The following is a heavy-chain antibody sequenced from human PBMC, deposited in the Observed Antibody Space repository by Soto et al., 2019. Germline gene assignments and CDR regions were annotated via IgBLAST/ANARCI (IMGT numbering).Heavy chain of an antibody. J-gene: IGHJ5*02. V-gene: IGHV3-9*01. CDR1: GFTFDHYA. CDR2: ISWNSNSI. D-gene: IGHD3-3*01. CDR3: AKGSGGGTIFGVALDL. Sequence: EVQLVESGGGLVQPGGSLRLSCAASGFTFDHYAMHWVRQAPGKGLEWVGGISWNSNSIGYVDSVKGRFTISRDSAKNSLYLQMNSLRIEATALYFCAKGSGGGTIFGVALDLWGQGALVTVSS.